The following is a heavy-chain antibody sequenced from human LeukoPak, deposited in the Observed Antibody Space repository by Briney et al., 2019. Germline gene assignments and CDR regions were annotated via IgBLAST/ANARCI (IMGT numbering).Heavy chain of an antibody. CDR2: INPNSGGT. Sequence: ASVKVSCKASGYTFTGNYMHWVRQATGQGLEWMGWINPNSGGTDYAQKFQGRVTMTRDTSISTAYMELSSLTSDDTAVYYCATIGANPGADWFDPWGQGTLVTISS. CDR1: GYTFTGNY. D-gene: IGHD3-3*01. J-gene: IGHJ5*02. V-gene: IGHV1-2*02. CDR3: ATIGANPGADWFDP.